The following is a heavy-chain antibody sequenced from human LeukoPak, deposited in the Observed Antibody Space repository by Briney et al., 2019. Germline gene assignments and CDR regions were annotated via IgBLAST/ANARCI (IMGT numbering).Heavy chain of an antibody. CDR1: GFTFSNAW. V-gene: IGHV3-15*01. CDR3: TTDDRHSDDY. D-gene: IGHD3-22*01. J-gene: IGHJ4*02. Sequence: KSGGSLRLSCAASGFTFSNAWMSWVRQAPGKGPEWVGRIKSKTDGETTDYAAPVKGRFTISRDDSKSTLYLQMNSLQTEDTAVYYCTTDDRHSDDYWGQGTLVTVSS. CDR2: IKSKTDGETT.